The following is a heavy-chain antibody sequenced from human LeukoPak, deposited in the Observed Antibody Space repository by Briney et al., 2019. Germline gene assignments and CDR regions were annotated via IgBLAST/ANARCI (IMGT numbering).Heavy chain of an antibody. CDR3: AKDRVKYSSSSDFDY. CDR2: ITGSGGGT. J-gene: IGHJ4*02. CDR1: GFTFSSYA. Sequence: PGGSPRLSCEASGFTFSSYAMSWVRQAPGKGLEWVSTITGSGGGTYYADSVKGRFTISRDNSMNTLYLQMNSLRVEDTALYYCAKDRVKYSSSSDFDYWGQGTLVTVSS. V-gene: IGHV3-23*01. D-gene: IGHD6-6*01.